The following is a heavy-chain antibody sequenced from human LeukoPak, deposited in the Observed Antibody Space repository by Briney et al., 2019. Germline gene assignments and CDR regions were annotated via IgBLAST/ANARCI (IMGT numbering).Heavy chain of an antibody. CDR3: ASSYYDFWSGSRYYYYMDV. CDR2: IIPIFGTA. D-gene: IGHD3-3*01. J-gene: IGHJ6*03. V-gene: IGHV1-69*05. CDR1: GGTFSSYA. Sequence: SVKVSCKASGGTFSSYAISWVRQAPGQGLEWMGGIIPIFGTANYAQKFQDRVTITTDESTRTAYMEPSSLRSEDTAVYYCASSYYDFWSGSRYYYYMDVWGKGTTVTVSS.